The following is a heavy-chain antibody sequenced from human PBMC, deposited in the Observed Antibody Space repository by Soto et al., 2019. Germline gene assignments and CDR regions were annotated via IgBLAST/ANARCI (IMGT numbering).Heavy chain of an antibody. J-gene: IGHJ2*01. CDR3: ARVGYGDYVKRGVFDL. CDR1: GFTFSSYS. V-gene: IGHV3-48*01. D-gene: IGHD4-17*01. Sequence: EVQLVESGGGLVQPGGSLRLSCAASGFTFSSYSMNWVRQAPGKGLEWVSYISSSSSTIYYADSVKGRFTISRDNAKNSLYLQMNSLRAEDTAVYYCARVGYGDYVKRGVFDLWGRGTLVTVSS. CDR2: ISSSSSTI.